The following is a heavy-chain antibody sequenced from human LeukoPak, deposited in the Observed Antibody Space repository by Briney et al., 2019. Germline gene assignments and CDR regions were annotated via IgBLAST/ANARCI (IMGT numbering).Heavy chain of an antibody. D-gene: IGHD4/OR15-4a*01. Sequence: PSETLSLTCAVSGGSITSYSWSWIRLPAGKGLEWIGRINPSGSTDYNTSLKSRLTMSLDTSKNHFSLNLNPVTAADTAVYYCARQQLKTMASFDSWGQGTLVTVSS. V-gene: IGHV4-4*07. CDR1: GGSITSYS. CDR3: ARQQLKTMASFDS. CDR2: INPSGST. J-gene: IGHJ4*02.